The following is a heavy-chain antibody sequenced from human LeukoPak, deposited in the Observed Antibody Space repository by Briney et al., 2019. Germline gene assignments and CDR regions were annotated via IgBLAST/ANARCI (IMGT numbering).Heavy chain of an antibody. D-gene: IGHD2-15*01. V-gene: IGHV3-23*01. CDR2: ISGSGGST. J-gene: IGHJ3*02. CDR1: GFTFSSYA. CDR3: ASLACSGGSCYSDAFDI. Sequence: PGGSLRLSCAASGFTFSSYAMSWVRQAPGKGLEWVSAISGSGGSTYYADSVTGRFTISRDNSKNTLYLQMNSLRAEDTAVYYCASLACSGGSCYSDAFDIWGQGTMVTVSS.